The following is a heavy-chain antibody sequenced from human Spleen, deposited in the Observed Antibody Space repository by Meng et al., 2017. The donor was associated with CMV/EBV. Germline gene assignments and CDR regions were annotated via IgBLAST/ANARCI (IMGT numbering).Heavy chain of an antibody. D-gene: IGHD3-10*01. CDR1: GFTFSEYY. CDR3: ARVNGSGSYSVWYFDL. V-gene: IGHV3-11*05. CDR2: ISSSSSYT. Sequence: QWRLVESWGGVVKPWGSLRLSCAVSGFTFSEYYRSWIRQAPGKGLEWVSYISSSSSYTNYADSVKGRFTISRDNAKNSLYLQMNSLRAEDTAVYYCARVNGSGSYSVWYFDLWGRGTLVTVSS. J-gene: IGHJ2*01.